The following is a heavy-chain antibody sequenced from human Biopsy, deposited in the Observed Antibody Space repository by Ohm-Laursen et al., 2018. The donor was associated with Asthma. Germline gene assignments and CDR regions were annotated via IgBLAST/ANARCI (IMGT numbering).Heavy chain of an antibody. D-gene: IGHD7-27*01. J-gene: IGHJ4*02. CDR2: IYYSGST. CDR1: GGSISSGGYY. Sequence: TLSLTCTVSGGSISSGGYYWSWIRQHPGKGLDRIGYIYYSGSTYYNPSLKSRVTISVDTSKNQFSLNLSSVTAADTAVYYCARWGSFGFDYWGQGTLVTVSS. V-gene: IGHV4-31*03. CDR3: ARWGSFGFDY.